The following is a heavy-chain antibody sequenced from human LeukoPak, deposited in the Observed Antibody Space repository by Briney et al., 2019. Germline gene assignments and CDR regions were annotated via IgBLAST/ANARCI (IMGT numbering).Heavy chain of an antibody. D-gene: IGHD3-22*01. CDR1: GGSFSGYY. J-gene: IGHJ4*02. Sequence: SETLSLTCAVYGGSFSGYYWSWIRQPPGKGLEWIGEINHCGSTNYNPSLKSRVTISVDTSKNQFSLKLSSVTAADTAVYYCASNYDSSGYHGPFDYWGQGTLVTVSS. CDR3: ASNYDSSGYHGPFDY. CDR2: INHCGST. V-gene: IGHV4-34*01.